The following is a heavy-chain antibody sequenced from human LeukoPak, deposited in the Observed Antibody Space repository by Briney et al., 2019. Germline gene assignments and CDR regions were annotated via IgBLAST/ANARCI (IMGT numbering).Heavy chain of an antibody. CDR1: GDSITSYY. D-gene: IGHD3-22*01. V-gene: IGHV4-4*09. CDR2: IYTSGST. CDR3: ARHNYYDSSENAFDI. Sequence: TPSETLSLTCTVSGDSITSYYWSWIRQPPGKGLEWIGYIYTSGSTNYNPSLKSRVTISVDTSKNQFSLKLSSVTAADTAVYYCARHNYYDSSENAFDIWGQGTMVTVSS. J-gene: IGHJ3*02.